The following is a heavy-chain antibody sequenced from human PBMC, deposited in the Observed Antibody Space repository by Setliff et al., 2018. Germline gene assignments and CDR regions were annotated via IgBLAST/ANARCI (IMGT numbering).Heavy chain of an antibody. CDR3: ARAISGWYSAHYYYMDV. V-gene: IGHV4-59*08. D-gene: IGHD6-19*01. CDR2: IFYSGDT. Sequence: SETLSLTCTVSGGSVRSHYWSWIRHSPGKGLEWIGFIFYSGDTKSNPSLKSRVTMSVDTSKNQFSLKLSSVTAADTAVYYCARAISGWYSAHYYYMDVWGKGTTVTVSS. J-gene: IGHJ6*03. CDR1: GGSVRSHY.